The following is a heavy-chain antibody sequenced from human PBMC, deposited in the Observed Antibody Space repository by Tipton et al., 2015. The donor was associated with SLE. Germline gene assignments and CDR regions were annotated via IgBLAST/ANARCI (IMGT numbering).Heavy chain of an antibody. J-gene: IGHJ1*01. D-gene: IGHD3-9*01. V-gene: IGHV4-38-2*01. CDR2: LHHSGST. CDR3: ARGGSHASFDA. Sequence: LSLTCSVSGYSISSGYWGWVRQPPGEDLEWIATLHHSGSTYYSPSLKSRVTISVDTSKDQFSLKLSSVTAADTAVYFCARGGSHASFDAWGQGTHVIVSS. CDR1: GYSISSGY.